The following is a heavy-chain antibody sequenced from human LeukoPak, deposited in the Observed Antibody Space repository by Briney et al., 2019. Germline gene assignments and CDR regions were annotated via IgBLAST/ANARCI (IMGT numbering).Heavy chain of an antibody. CDR1: GFTFSSYA. CDR2: ISGSGVSGGNT. V-gene: IGHV3-23*01. D-gene: IGHD4-23*01. CDR3: AKSGNNRFDY. Sequence: GGSLRLSCAASGFTFSSYAMSWVRQAPGKGLEWVSNISGSGVSGGNTYYADSVKGRFTISRDNSKNTLYLQMNSLRTEDTAIYYCAKSGNNRFDYWGQGTLVTVSS. J-gene: IGHJ4*02.